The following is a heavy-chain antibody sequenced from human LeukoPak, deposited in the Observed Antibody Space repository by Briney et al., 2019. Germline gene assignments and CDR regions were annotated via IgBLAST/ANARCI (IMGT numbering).Heavy chain of an antibody. V-gene: IGHV3-74*01. Sequence: GGSLRLSCAASGFTFSSYWMHWVRQAPGKGLVWVSRIISDGSSTTYADSVKGRFTFSRDNAKNTLYLQMNSLRAEDTAVYYCARDTSVTFDYWGQGTLVTVSP. CDR3: ARDTSVTFDY. CDR1: GFTFSSYW. CDR2: IISDGSST. D-gene: IGHD5/OR15-5a*01. J-gene: IGHJ4*02.